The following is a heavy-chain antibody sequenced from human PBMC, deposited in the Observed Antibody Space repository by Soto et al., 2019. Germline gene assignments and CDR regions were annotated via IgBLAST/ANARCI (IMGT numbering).Heavy chain of an antibody. CDR1: GDSISSADYY. J-gene: IGHJ6*02. CDR2: IFYSVTT. CDR3: ARDLWVEPELYYYGMDV. Sequence: QVQLQESGPGLVRPSQTLSLTCTVSGDSISSADYYWSWFRQPPGKGRKWIGHIFYSVTTYYNPSLKSRLTISVDTSKNHFSLRLTSVTAADTAVYYCARDLWVEPELYYYGMDVWGQGTTVTVSS. D-gene: IGHD1-1*01. V-gene: IGHV4-30-4*01.